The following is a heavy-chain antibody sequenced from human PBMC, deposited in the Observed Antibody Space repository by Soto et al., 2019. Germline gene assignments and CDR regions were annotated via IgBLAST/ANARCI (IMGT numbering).Heavy chain of an antibody. V-gene: IGHV4-59*01. J-gene: IGHJ4*02. CDR2: VFYRGGT. CDR1: DDSIGSYY. Sequence: PSETLSLTCSVSDDSIGSYYWSWIRQPQGKGLQWIGYVFYRGGTAYNPYLKSRVTISLDMSKKQFSLNLNSVTAADTAAYFCARVQMGEKVIDXWGQGTLVTVSX. D-gene: IGHD1-1*01. CDR3: ARVQMGEKVIDX.